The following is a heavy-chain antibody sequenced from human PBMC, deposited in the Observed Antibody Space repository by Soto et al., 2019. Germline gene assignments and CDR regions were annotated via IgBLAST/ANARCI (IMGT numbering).Heavy chain of an antibody. CDR1: GFTFSSYD. D-gene: IGHD1-26*01. V-gene: IGHV3-13*01. CDR2: IGTAGDT. J-gene: IGHJ4*02. CDR3: ALRKTGSYFDY. Sequence: GGSLRLSCAASGFTFSSYDMHWVRQATGKGLEWVSAIGTAGDTYYPGSVKGRFTISRENAKNSLYLQMNSLRAGDTAVYYCALRKTGSYFDYWGQGTLVTVSS.